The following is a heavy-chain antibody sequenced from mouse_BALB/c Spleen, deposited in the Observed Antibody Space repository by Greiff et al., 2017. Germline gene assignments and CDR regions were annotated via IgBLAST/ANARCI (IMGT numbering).Heavy chain of an antibody. CDR1: GFTFSDYY. Sequence: EVQLVESGGGLVKPGGSLKLSCAASGFTFSDYYMYWVRQTPEKRLEWVATISDGGSYTYYPDSVKGRFTISRDNAKNNLYLQMSSLKSEDTAMYYCARAGLRYAMDYWGQGTSVTVSS. J-gene: IGHJ4*01. CDR3: ARAGLRYAMDY. V-gene: IGHV5-4*02. CDR2: ISDGGSYT. D-gene: IGHD2-4*01.